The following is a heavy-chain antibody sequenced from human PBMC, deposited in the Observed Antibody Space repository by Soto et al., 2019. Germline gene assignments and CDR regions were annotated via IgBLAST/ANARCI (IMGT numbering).Heavy chain of an antibody. CDR2: ISAYKGYT. CDR3: AGSHLAPLYYGSGSSDYCYGMDV. CDR1: NYTFTSYG. J-gene: IGHJ6*02. Sequence: QVQLVQSGAEVKKPGASVKVSCKASNYTFTSYGISWVRQAPGQGLERMGWISAYKGYTNYAQMRQGRVTMTTETSPSAXYMEMRSLRSDDTAVYYCAGSHLAPLYYGSGSSDYCYGMDVWGQGTTVTVSS. D-gene: IGHD3-10*01. V-gene: IGHV1-18*01.